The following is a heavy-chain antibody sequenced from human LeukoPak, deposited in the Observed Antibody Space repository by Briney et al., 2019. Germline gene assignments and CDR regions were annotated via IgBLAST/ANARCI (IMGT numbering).Heavy chain of an antibody. V-gene: IGHV3-48*01. CDR2: ISSSSSTI. J-gene: IGHJ4*02. CDR1: GFTFSSYS. Sequence: GGSLRLSCAASGFTFSSYSMNWVRQAPGKGLEWVSYISSSSSTIYYADSVKGRFTISRDNSKNTLYLQMNSLRAEDTALYYCAKMLIYGSVQRGGYFDYWGQGTLVTVSS. D-gene: IGHD6-19*01. CDR3: AKMLIYGSVQRGGYFDY.